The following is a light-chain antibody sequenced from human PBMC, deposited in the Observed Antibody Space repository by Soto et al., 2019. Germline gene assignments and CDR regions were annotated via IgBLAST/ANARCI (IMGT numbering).Light chain of an antibody. V-gene: IGKV1-39*01. CDR1: QSISSY. Sequence: DIQMTQSPSSLSASVGDRVTITCRASQSISSYLNWYQQRPGKAPKLLIYAASSLQSGVPSRFSGSGSGTDFTLTISSLQREDFASYYCQQSFITPHTFGQGTKVDIK. CDR2: AAS. J-gene: IGKJ2*01. CDR3: QQSFITPHT.